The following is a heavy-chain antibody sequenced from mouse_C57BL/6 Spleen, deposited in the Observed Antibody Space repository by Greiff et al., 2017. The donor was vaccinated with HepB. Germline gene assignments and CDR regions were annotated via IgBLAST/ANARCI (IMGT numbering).Heavy chain of an antibody. CDR1: GYTFTSYG. CDR3: ARSGYYGSSYYWYFDV. Sequence: QVQLKQSGAELARPGASVKLSCKASGYTFTSYGISWVKQRTGQGLEWIGEIYPRSGNTYYNEKFKGKATLTADKSSSTAYMELRSLTSEDSAVYFCARSGYYGSSYYWYFDVWGTGTTVTVSS. V-gene: IGHV1-81*01. J-gene: IGHJ1*03. CDR2: IYPRSGNT. D-gene: IGHD1-1*01.